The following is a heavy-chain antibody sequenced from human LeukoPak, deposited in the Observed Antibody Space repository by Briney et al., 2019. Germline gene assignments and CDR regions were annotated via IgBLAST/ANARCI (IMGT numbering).Heavy chain of an antibody. J-gene: IGHJ4*02. CDR3: ASLRKALS. CDR1: GFTFSSYS. D-gene: IGHD1-14*01. V-gene: IGHV3-48*04. CDR2: ISSSGSTI. Sequence: SRGSLRLSCAASGFTFSSYSMNWVRQAQGKGLEWVSYISSSGSTIYYADSVKGRFTISRDNAKNSLYLQMNSLRAEDTAVYYCASLRKALSWGQGALVTVSS.